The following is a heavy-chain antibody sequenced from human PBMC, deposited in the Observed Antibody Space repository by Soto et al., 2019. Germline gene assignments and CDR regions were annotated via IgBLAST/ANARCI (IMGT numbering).Heavy chain of an antibody. CDR2: ISGSGGST. D-gene: IGHD2-15*01. CDR3: AKATYCSGGSCYLYFQH. Sequence: GGSLRLSCAASGFTFSSYAMSWVRQAPGKGLEWVSAISGSGGSTYYADSVKGRFTISRDNSKNTLYLQMNSLRAEDTAVYYCAKATYCSGGSCYLYFQHWGQGTLVTVSS. CDR1: GFTFSSYA. V-gene: IGHV3-23*01. J-gene: IGHJ1*01.